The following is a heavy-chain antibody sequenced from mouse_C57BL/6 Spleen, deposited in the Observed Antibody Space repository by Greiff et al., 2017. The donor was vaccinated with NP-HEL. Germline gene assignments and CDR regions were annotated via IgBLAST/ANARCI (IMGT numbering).Heavy chain of an antibody. CDR3: ARPPLLRRAGDY. Sequence: VQLQQSGAELVKPGASVKLSCKASGYTFTSYWMHWVKQRPGQGLEWIGMIHPNSGSTNYNEKFKSKATLTVDKSSSTAYMQLSSLTSEDSAVYDWARPPLLRRAGDYWGQGTSVTVSS. D-gene: IGHD1-1*01. CDR1: GYTFTSYW. CDR2: IHPNSGST. V-gene: IGHV1-64*01. J-gene: IGHJ4*01.